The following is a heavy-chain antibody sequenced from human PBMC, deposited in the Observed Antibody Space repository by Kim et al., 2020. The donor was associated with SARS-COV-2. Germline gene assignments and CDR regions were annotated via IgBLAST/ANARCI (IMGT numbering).Heavy chain of an antibody. Sequence: TYYADSVKGRFTISRDNSKNTLYLQMNSLRAEDTAVYYCASSDSSGLFDYWGQGTLVTVSS. CDR2: T. J-gene: IGHJ4*02. CDR3: ASSDSSGLFDY. D-gene: IGHD3-22*01. V-gene: IGHV3-66*01.